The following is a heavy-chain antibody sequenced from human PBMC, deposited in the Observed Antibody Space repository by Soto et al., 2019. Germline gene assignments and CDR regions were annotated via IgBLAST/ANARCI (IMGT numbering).Heavy chain of an antibody. CDR2: INWNGGST. CDR3: ARLYSSGWYGPGRY. Sequence: EVQLVESGGGVVRPGGSLRLTCAASGFTLDDYGMSWVRQAPGKGLEWVSGINWNGGSTGYADSVKGRFTISRDNAKNSLYLQMNSLRAEDTALYYCARLYSSGWYGPGRYWGQGTLVTVSS. J-gene: IGHJ4*02. CDR1: GFTLDDYG. D-gene: IGHD6-19*01. V-gene: IGHV3-20*04.